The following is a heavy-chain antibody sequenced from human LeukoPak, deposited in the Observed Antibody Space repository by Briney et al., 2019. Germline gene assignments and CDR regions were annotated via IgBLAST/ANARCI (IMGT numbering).Heavy chain of an antibody. J-gene: IGHJ4*02. V-gene: IGHV3-53*01. CDR2: IYSGGST. CDR1: GFTVSSNY. D-gene: IGHD5-12*01. CDR3: ARVQDYSGYAN. Sequence: GGSLRLSCAASGFTVSSNYMSWVRQAPGKGLEWVSVIYSGGSTYYADSVKGRFTISRDNSKNTLYLQMNSLRAEDTAVYYCARVQDYSGYANWGQGTLVTVSS.